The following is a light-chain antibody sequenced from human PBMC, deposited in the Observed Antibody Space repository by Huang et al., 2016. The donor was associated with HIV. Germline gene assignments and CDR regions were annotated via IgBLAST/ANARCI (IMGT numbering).Light chain of an antibody. Sequence: DIQMTQSPSSLSASVGDRVIITCRASQSISNYLNWYQHKPGKAPRLLIYAASSLQSVVPSSFSGSGSKTTFTLTISSLQPEDFATYYCQQTYDTPPLTFGGGTRVDMK. J-gene: IGKJ4*01. V-gene: IGKV1-39*01. CDR2: AAS. CDR1: QSISNY. CDR3: QQTYDTPPLT.